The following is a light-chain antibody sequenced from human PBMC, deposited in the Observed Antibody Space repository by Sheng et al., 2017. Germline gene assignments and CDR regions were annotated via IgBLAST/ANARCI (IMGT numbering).Light chain of an antibody. V-gene: IGKV4-1*01. Sequence: DIVMTQSPDSLAVSLGERATINCKSSQSILYSSNNKNYLARYQHKPGQPPKLLIYWASNRESGVPDRFSGSGSGTDFTLTISSLQAEDVAVYYCQQYYDTPRTFGQGTKVEIK. CDR2: WAS. CDR3: QQYYDTPRT. CDR1: QSILYSSNNKNY. J-gene: IGKJ1*01.